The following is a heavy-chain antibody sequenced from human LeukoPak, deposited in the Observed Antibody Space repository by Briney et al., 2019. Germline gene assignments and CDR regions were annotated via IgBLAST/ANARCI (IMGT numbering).Heavy chain of an antibody. Sequence: SETLSLTCNVSGYSISSGYYWGWIRQPPGKGLEWTATVHQSGATYYNPSLKSRVIISVDTSNNRLSLKLSSVTAADTAVYYCARLGVIGRTFDYWGQGTLVTVSS. CDR3: ARLGVIGRTFDY. J-gene: IGHJ4*02. CDR2: VHQSGAT. CDR1: GYSISSGYY. V-gene: IGHV4-38-2*02. D-gene: IGHD2-21*01.